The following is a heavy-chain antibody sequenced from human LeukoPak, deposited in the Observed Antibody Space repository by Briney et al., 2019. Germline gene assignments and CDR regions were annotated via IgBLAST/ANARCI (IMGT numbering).Heavy chain of an antibody. CDR1: GFSFSSNW. V-gene: IGHV3-7*01. D-gene: IGHD1-1*01. Sequence: GSLRLSCAAPGFSFSSNWMGWVRQAPGKGLEWVAHIKRDGSQKYYLDSVKGRLTISRDNAKNSLYLQMNSLRVEDTAVYYCARLGLEVGGPNWFDPWGQGTLVTVSS. CDR3: ARLGLEVGGPNWFDP. CDR2: IKRDGSQK. J-gene: IGHJ5*02.